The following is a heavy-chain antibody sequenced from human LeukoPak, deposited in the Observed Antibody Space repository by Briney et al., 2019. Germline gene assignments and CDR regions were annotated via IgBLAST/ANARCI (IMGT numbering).Heavy chain of an antibody. CDR1: GGTFSSYA. CDR2: IIPIFGTA. J-gene: IGHJ4*02. V-gene: IGHV1-69*15. Sequence: VASVKVSCKASGGTFSSYAISWVRQAPGQGLEWMGRIIPIFGTANYAQKFQGRVTITADESTSTAYMELSSLRSEDTAVYYCARDGYCSGGSCYSHYWGQGTLVTVSS. CDR3: ARDGYCSGGSCYSHY. D-gene: IGHD2-15*01.